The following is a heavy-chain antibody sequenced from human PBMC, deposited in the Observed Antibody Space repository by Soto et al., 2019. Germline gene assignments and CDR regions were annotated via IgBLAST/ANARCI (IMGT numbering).Heavy chain of an antibody. CDR2: IYWDDDK. Sequence: QITLKESGPTLVNPTQTITLTCTFSGFSLSTSGVAVGWIRQPPGKALEWLALIYWDDDKRYSPSLKSCLTITEDTSKIQVVFTMTNMDPVDTAIYHCARLRRDISGWYAGFDYWGQGTRVTVSS. D-gene: IGHD6-19*01. CDR3: ARLRRDISGWYAGFDY. J-gene: IGHJ4*02. CDR1: GFSLSTSGVA. V-gene: IGHV2-5*02.